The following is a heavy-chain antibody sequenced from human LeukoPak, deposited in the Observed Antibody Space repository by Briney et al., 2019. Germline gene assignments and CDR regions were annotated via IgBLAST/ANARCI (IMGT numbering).Heavy chain of an antibody. J-gene: IGHJ4*02. CDR1: GGSISSYY. V-gene: IGHV4-4*07. D-gene: IGHD5-12*01. CDR3: ARVYSGYDLPGSLANYYFDY. Sequence: SETLSLTCTVSGGSISSYYWSWIRKPAGKGLEWIGRFYSGGGTDYNPSLKSRVTMSVDTSKNQFSLKLSSVTAADTAVYYCARVYSGYDLPGSLANYYFDYWGQGTLVTVSS. CDR2: FYSGGGT.